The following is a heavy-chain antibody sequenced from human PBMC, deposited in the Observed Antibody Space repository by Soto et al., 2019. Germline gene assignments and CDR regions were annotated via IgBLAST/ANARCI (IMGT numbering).Heavy chain of an antibody. V-gene: IGHV3-15*01. CDR1: GFTFSNAW. CDR3: TTDLLVVPANDY. CDR2: IKSKTDGGTT. D-gene: IGHD2-2*01. Sequence: GGSLRLSCAASGFTFSNAWMSWVRQAPGKGLEWVGRIKSKTDGGTTDYAAPVKGRFTISRDDSKNTLYLQMNSLKTEDTAVYYCTTDLLVVPANDYWGQGTLVTVSS. J-gene: IGHJ4*02.